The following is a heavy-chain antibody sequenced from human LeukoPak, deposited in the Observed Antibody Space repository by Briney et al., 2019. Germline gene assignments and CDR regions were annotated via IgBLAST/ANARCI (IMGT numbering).Heavy chain of an antibody. D-gene: IGHD3-10*01. J-gene: IGHJ5*02. CDR2: ISWNSGGL. CDR1: GFTFSSYA. CDR3: AKDLYGSGSYSGWFDT. V-gene: IGHV3-9*01. Sequence: GGSLRLSCAASGFTFSSYAMSWVRQAPGKGLEWVSGISWNSGGLGYADSVKGRFTISRDNAKNSLYLQMNSLRAEDTALYYCAKDLYGSGSYSGWFDTWGQGTLVTVSS.